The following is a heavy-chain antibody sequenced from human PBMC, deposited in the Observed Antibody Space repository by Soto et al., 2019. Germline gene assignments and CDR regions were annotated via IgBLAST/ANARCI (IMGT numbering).Heavy chain of an antibody. D-gene: IGHD2-15*01. V-gene: IGHV3-66*01. CDR3: AREGVVAASD. CDR2: IYSGGST. CDR1: GFTVSSNY. Sequence: EVPLVESGGGLVQPGGSLRLSCAASGFTVSSNYMSWVRQAPGKGLEWVSVIYSGGSTNYADSVKGRFTISRDNSKTTRYLQMNSLRAEDTAVYYCAREGVVAASDWGQGTLVTVSS. J-gene: IGHJ4*02.